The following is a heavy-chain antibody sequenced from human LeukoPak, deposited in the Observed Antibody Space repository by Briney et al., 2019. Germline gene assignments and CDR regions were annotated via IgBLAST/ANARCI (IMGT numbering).Heavy chain of an antibody. CDR1: GFTFSSYS. Sequence: GGSLRLSCAASGFTFSSYSMNWVRQAPGKGLEWVSYISSGSSTIYYADSVKGRLTISRDNAKSSLYPQMNSLRDEDTAVYYCARGDYGVYWGQGPLVTVSS. V-gene: IGHV3-48*02. CDR3: ARGDYGVY. CDR2: ISSGSSTI. J-gene: IGHJ4*02. D-gene: IGHD4-17*01.